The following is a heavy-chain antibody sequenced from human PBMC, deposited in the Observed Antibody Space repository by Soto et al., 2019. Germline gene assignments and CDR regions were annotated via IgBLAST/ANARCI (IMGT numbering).Heavy chain of an antibody. CDR1: GFTVSSNY. CDR3: AKDKGVFNWATSYFDY. D-gene: IGHD1-1*01. Sequence: PGGSLRLSCAASGFTVSSNYMSWVRQAPGKGLEWVSVIYSGGSTYYADSVKGRFTISRDNSKNTLFLQMNSPRPEDTAVYYCAKDKGVFNWATSYFDYWRQGALVTVSS. J-gene: IGHJ4*02. V-gene: IGHV3-53*05. CDR2: IYSGGST.